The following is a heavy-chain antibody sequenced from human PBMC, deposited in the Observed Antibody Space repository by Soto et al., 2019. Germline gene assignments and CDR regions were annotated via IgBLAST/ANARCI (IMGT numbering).Heavy chain of an antibody. Sequence: QVRLVQSGAEVKKPGASVKVSCQASGLAFSEYGFTWVRQAPGQGLEWMAWVSVYNGDINYAQRFQGRVTMTTDTSTDTVYMEMRSLRSDDTAMYYCARYPYVKDAFDLWGQGTMVRVSS. CDR2: VSVYNGDI. J-gene: IGHJ3*01. V-gene: IGHV1-18*01. D-gene: IGHD3-10*02. CDR1: GLAFSEYG. CDR3: ARYPYVKDAFDL.